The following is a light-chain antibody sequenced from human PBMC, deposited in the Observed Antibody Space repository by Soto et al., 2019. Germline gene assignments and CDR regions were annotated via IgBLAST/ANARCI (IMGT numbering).Light chain of an antibody. CDR2: AAS. CDR1: QGISSY. Sequence: AIRMTQSPSSFSASTGDRVTITCRASQGISSYLAWYQQKPGKAPKRLIYAASTLQSGVPSRFSGSRSGTEFTLTISSLQPEDFATYYCLHHNSYLALTFGGGTKVETK. CDR3: LHHNSYLALT. V-gene: IGKV1-8*01. J-gene: IGKJ4*01.